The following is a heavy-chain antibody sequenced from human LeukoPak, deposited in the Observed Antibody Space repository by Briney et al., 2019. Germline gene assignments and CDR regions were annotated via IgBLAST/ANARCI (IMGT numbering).Heavy chain of an antibody. V-gene: IGHV3-48*04. J-gene: IGHJ4*02. CDR3: AKDILAAGLFFDY. CDR1: GFTFSSYN. CDR2: INTGSNII. Sequence: GGSLRLSCVASGFTFSSYNMDWVRQAPGKGLEWVSYINTGSNIIYYSDSVKGRFTISRDNTKNLLFLQMNSLRADDTAVYYCAKDILAAGLFFDYWGQGILVTVSS. D-gene: IGHD6-13*01.